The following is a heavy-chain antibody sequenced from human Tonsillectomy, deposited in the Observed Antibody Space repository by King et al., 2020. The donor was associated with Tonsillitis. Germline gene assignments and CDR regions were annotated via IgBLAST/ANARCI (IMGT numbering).Heavy chain of an antibody. J-gene: IGHJ3*02. CDR1: GFTFNSYA. CDR3: VKDQQFYDYVWGSYRKAAFDI. V-gene: IGHV3-64D*06. Sequence: QLVQSGGGLVQPGGSLRLSCTASGFTFNSYAMHWVRQAPGKGVEYGSDISSNGGTTYVGDSVKGRFPISRDNSKNRLYLQMSSLRAEDTAVYYCVKDQQFYDYVWGSYRKAAFDIWGQGTMVTVSS. D-gene: IGHD3-16*02. CDR2: ISSNGGTT.